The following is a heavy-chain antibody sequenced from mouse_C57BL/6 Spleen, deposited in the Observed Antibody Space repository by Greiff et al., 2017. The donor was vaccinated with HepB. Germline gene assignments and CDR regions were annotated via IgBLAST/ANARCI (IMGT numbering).Heavy chain of an antibody. V-gene: IGHV1-64*01. CDR2: IHPNSGST. CDR3: AREATVVAIWYIDF. Sequence: QVQLQQPGAELVKPGASVKLSCKASGYTFTSYWMHWVKQRPGQGLEWIGMIHPNSGSTNYNEKFKSKATLTIDKSSSTAYMQLISLTSEDSAVYYCAREATVVAIWYIDFWGTGTTVTVSS. CDR1: GYTFTSYW. J-gene: IGHJ1*03. D-gene: IGHD1-1*01.